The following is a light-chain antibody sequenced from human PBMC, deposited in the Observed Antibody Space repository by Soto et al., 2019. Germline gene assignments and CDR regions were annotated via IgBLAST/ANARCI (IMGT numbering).Light chain of an antibody. CDR1: QSVSSY. J-gene: IGKJ4*01. CDR2: DAS. CDR3: QQRSNWLT. Sequence: EIVLTQSPSTLALSPGERATLSCRASQSVSSYLAWYQQRPGQAPRLLIYDASKRATGTPARFSGSGSGTDFTLTISSLEPEDFAVYYCQQRSNWLTFGGGTKVDIK. V-gene: IGKV3-11*01.